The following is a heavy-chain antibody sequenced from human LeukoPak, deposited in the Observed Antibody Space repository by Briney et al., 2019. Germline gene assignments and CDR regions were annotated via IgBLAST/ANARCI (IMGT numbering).Heavy chain of an antibody. J-gene: IGHJ5*02. Sequence: SETLSLTCTVSGGSISSYYWSWIRQPPGKGLGWIGYSYYSGSTNYSPSLKSRVTISVDTSKNQFSLKLSSVTAADTAVYYCARVATVTSNWFDPWGLGTLVTVSS. CDR1: GGSISSYY. D-gene: IGHD4-17*01. V-gene: IGHV4-59*01. CDR3: ARVATVTSNWFDP. CDR2: SYYSGST.